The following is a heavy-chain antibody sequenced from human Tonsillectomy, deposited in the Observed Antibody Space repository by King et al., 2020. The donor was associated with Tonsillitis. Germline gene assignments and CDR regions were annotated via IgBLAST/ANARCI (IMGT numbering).Heavy chain of an antibody. D-gene: IGHD6-13*01. CDR2: MRTSGST. CDR3: ARDESSAWYDEFDC. V-gene: IGHV4-4*07. Sequence: VQLQESGPGLVKPSENLSLTCTVSGDSISSYYWSWIRQPAGKGLEWIGRMRTSGSTHYNPSLKSRVTMSLDTSKNQFSLKLSSVTAADTAVYYCARDESSAWYDEFDCWGQGTLVTVSS. CDR1: GDSISSYY. J-gene: IGHJ4*02.